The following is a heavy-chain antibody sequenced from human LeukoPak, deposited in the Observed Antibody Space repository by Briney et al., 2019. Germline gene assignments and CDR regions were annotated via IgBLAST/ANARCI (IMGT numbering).Heavy chain of an antibody. CDR3: ASRNTYSGSSPFDY. V-gene: IGHV1-2*06. J-gene: IGHJ4*02. Sequence: GASVKVSCKASGYTFTGYYMHWVRQAPGQGLEWMGRINPNSGGTNYAQKFQGRVTMTRDTSISTAYMELSRLRSDDTAAYYCASRNTYSGSSPFDYWGQGTLVTVSS. CDR2: INPNSGGT. D-gene: IGHD1-26*01. CDR1: GYTFTGYY.